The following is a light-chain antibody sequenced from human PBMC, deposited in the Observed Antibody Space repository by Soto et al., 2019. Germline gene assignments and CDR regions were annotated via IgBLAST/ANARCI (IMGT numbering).Light chain of an antibody. CDR3: QQYGSSPWT. CDR2: GAS. CDR1: QSVSSSY. V-gene: IGKV3-20*01. J-gene: IGKJ1*01. Sequence: EIVLTQSPGTLSLSPGERATLSCRASQSVSSSYLAWYQQKPGQAPRPHIYGASTRPIGLRDRFSGSGSGTDFTLTISRLETEDFAVYYCQQYGSSPWTFGQGTKVEIK.